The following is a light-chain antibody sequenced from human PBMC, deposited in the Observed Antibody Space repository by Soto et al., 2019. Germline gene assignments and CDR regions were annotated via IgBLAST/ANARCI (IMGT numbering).Light chain of an antibody. J-gene: IGLJ1*01. Sequence: QYALTQPASVSGSPGQSITISCTGNSSDVVGYNYVSWYQQHPGKAPKLMIYEVSNRPSGVSNRFSGSKSGNTASLTISGLQAEDEADYYCSSYTSSSTQVFGTGTKVTVL. CDR3: SSYTSSSTQV. CDR2: EVS. CDR1: SSDVVGYNY. V-gene: IGLV2-14*01.